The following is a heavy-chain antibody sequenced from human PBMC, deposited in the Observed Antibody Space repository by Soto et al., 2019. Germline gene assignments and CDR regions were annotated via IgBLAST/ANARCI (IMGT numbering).Heavy chain of an antibody. D-gene: IGHD2-2*01. V-gene: IGHV1-18*01. Sequence: ASVKVSCKASGYIFIYYGITWVRQAPGQGLEWMGWISGYNGNTKYADKLQGRVTMTTDTSTTTAYMELRSLRSDDTAVYYCARDEVPAANWLDRWGQGTLVTVSS. CDR1: GYIFIYYG. CDR3: ARDEVPAANWLDR. J-gene: IGHJ5*02. CDR2: ISGYNGNT.